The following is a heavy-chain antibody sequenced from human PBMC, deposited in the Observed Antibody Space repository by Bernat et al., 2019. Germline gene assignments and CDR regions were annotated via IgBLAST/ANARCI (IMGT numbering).Heavy chain of an antibody. V-gene: IGHV5-10-1*03. J-gene: IGHJ4*02. CDR2: IDPSDSYT. D-gene: IGHD6-19*01. Sequence: VQLVQSGAEVKKPGESLRISCKGSGYSFTSYWISWVRQMPGKGLEWMGRIDPSDSYTNYSPSFPGHVTISADKSISTAYLQWSSLKASDTAMYYCARHAFGYRGWYYFDYWGQGTLVTVSS. CDR1: GYSFTSYW. CDR3: ARHAFGYRGWYYFDY.